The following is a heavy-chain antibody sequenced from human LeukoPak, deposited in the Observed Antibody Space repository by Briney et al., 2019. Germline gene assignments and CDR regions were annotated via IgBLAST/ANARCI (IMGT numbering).Heavy chain of an antibody. CDR3: ARVEVDFWSGYYPAARYYYMDV. J-gene: IGHJ6*03. Sequence: KPSETLSLTCTVPGGSISSSSYYWGWIRQPPGKGLEWIGSIYYSGSTYYNPSLKSRVTISVDTSKNQFSLKLSSVTAADTAVYYCARVEVDFWSGYYPAARYYYMDVWGKGTTVTVSS. CDR2: IYYSGST. V-gene: IGHV4-39*07. CDR1: GGSISSSSYY. D-gene: IGHD3-3*01.